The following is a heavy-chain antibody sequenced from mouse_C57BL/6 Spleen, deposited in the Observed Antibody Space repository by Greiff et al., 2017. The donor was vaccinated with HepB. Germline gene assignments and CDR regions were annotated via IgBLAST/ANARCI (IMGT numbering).Heavy chain of an antibody. CDR3: ARYYDGYGNAMDY. D-gene: IGHD2-3*01. V-gene: IGHV1-50*01. Sequence: QVQLQQPGAELVKPGASVKLSCKASGYTFTSYWMQWVKQRPGQGLEWIGEIDPSDSYTNYNQKFKGKATLTVDTSSSTAYMQLSSLTSEDSAVYYWARYYDGYGNAMDYWGQGTSVTVSS. CDR2: IDPSDSYT. CDR1: GYTFTSYW. J-gene: IGHJ4*01.